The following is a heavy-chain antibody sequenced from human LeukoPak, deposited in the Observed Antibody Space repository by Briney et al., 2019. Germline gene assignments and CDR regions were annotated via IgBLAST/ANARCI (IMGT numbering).Heavy chain of an antibody. CDR3: ARVKGGLYDY. J-gene: IGHJ4*02. V-gene: IGHV4-30-4*01. CDR2: IYYSGST. D-gene: IGHD2-15*01. Sequence: SETLSLTCTVSGGSISSGVYYWSWIRQPPGKGLEWIGYIYYSGSTYYNPSLKSRVTISVDMSKNQFSLKLSSVTAADTAVYYCARVKGGLYDYWGQGTLVTVSS. CDR1: GGSISSGVYY.